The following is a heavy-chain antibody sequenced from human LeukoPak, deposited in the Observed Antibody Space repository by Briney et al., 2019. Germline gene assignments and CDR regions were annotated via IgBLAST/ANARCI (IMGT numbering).Heavy chain of an antibody. Sequence: SLRLSCAASGFTFSSYGMHWVRQAPGKGLEWVAVIWYDGSNKYYADSVKGRFTISRDNSKNTLYLQMNSLRAEDTAVYYCAREIVGATGAFDIWGQGTMVTVSS. V-gene: IGHV3-33*01. CDR1: GFTFSSYG. CDR3: AREIVGATGAFDI. D-gene: IGHD1-26*01. J-gene: IGHJ3*02. CDR2: IWYDGSNK.